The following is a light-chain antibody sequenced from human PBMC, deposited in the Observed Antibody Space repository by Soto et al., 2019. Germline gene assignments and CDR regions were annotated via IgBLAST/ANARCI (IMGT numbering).Light chain of an antibody. CDR1: QSVSSSY. V-gene: IGKV3-20*01. J-gene: IGKJ2*01. CDR2: GAS. CDR3: QQYGSSPYT. Sequence: EIVLTQSPGTLSLSPGERATLSCRASQSVSSSYFAWYQQKPGQTPRLLIYGASSRATGIPDRFSGSGSGTDFTLTISRLEPEDFAVYYCQQYGSSPYTFGQGTKLVIK.